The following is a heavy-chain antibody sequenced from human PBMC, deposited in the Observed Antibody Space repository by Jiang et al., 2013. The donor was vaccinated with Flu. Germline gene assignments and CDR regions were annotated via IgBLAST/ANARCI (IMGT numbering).Heavy chain of an antibody. CDR1: GGSINNYY. CDR2: IFDSGST. D-gene: IGHD3-10*01. J-gene: IGHJ4*02. V-gene: IGHV4-59*08. Sequence: SGPGLVKPSETLSLTCTVSGGSINNYYWSWIRQPPGKGLEWLGYIFDSGSTNYKPSLKSRVTMSIDTPKNEFSLKLSSVTAADTAVYYCARPYYYGSGSYYRYWGQGTLVTVSS. CDR3: ARPYYYGSGSYYRY.